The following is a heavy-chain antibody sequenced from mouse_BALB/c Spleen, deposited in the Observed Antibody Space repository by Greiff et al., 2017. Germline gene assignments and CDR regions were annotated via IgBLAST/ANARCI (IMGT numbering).Heavy chain of an antibody. V-gene: IGHV2-2*02. CDR1: GFSLTSYG. J-gene: IGHJ4*01. D-gene: IGHD1-1*01. Sequence: VKLVESGPGLVQPSQSLSITCTVSGFSLTSYGVHWVRQSPGKGLEWLGVIWSGGSTDYNAAFISRLSISKDNSKSQVFFKMNSLQANDTAIYYCARNPITTVVGTYYAMDYWGQGTSVTVSS. CDR2: IWSGGST. CDR3: ARNPITTVVGTYYAMDY.